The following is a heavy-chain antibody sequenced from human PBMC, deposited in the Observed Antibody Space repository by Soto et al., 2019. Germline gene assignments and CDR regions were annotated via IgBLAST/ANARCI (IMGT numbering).Heavy chain of an antibody. Sequence: QVRLVESGGGVVQPGRSLRLSCATSGFVFGNYAIHWVRQTPGKGPEWVTVIGHDGVNKYYADSVRGRFTISRDDSKNTLYLEMNNLRVEDSAVYYCARDPVTGAPDYFDTCGQGNLVTVSS. D-gene: IGHD4-17*01. CDR3: ARDPVTGAPDYFDT. J-gene: IGHJ4*02. CDR2: IGHDGVNK. V-gene: IGHV3-30*04. CDR1: GFVFGNYA.